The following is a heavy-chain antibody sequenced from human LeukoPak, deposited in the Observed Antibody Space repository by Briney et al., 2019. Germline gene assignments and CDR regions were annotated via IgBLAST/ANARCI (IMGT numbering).Heavy chain of an antibody. CDR1: GGSISSSSYY. CDR3: ARLYRTGRDY. D-gene: IGHD3-16*02. J-gene: IGHJ4*02. V-gene: IGHV4-39*01. Sequence: SETLSLTCSVSGGSISSSSYYWGWIRQPPGKGLEWIGSIYYSGSTYYNPSLKSRVTISVDTSKNQFSLKLSSVTAADTAVYYCARLYRTGRDYWGQGTLVTVSS. CDR2: IYYSGST.